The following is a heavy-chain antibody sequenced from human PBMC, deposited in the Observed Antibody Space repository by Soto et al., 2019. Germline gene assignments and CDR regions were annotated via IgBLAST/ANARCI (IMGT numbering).Heavy chain of an antibody. CDR2: TYYRSKWYN. V-gene: IGHV6-1*01. CDR1: GDSVSSNSAA. D-gene: IGHD4-17*01. Sequence: SQTLSLTCAISGDSVSSNSAAWNWIRQSPSRGLEWLGRTYYRSKWYNDYPISVKGRITINPDTSKNQFSLKLSSVTAADTAVYYCARHDYGDYASYFDYWGQGTLVTVSS. J-gene: IGHJ4*02. CDR3: ARHDYGDYASYFDY.